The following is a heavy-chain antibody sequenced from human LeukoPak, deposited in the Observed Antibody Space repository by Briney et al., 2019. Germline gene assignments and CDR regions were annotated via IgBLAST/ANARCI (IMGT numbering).Heavy chain of an antibody. J-gene: IGHJ3*02. V-gene: IGHV3-30-3*01. Sequence: PGGSLRLSCAASGFTFRDYAMHWVRQAPGKGPEWVAVIWYGGDITDYSDSLKGRFTVSRDDSKNSLYLQMDSLTVEDTALYSSVRAYCDVPTCQGRDPFDIWGQGTMVTVSS. CDR3: VRAYCDVPTCQGRDPFDI. D-gene: IGHD2-21*01. CDR1: GFTFRDYA. CDR2: IWYGGDIT.